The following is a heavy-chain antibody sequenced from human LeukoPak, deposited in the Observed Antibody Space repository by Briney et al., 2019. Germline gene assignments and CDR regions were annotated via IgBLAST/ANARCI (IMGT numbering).Heavy chain of an antibody. CDR2: ISSSGSTI. CDR1: GFTFSDYY. Sequence: GGSLRLSCAASGFTFSDYYMSWIRQAPGKGLEWVSYISSSGSTIYYADSVKGRFTISRDNAKNSLYLQMNSLRAEDTAVYYCARDSGNRGYYYDSSGYFPPDYWGQGTLVTVSS. CDR3: ARDSGNRGYYYDSSGYFPPDY. V-gene: IGHV3-11*01. D-gene: IGHD3-22*01. J-gene: IGHJ4*02.